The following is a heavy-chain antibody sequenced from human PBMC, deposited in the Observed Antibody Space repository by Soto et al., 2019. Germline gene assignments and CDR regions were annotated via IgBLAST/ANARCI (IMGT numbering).Heavy chain of an antibody. V-gene: IGHV3-21*01. D-gene: IGHD1-26*01. Sequence: PGGSLRLSCAASGFNFSSYSMNWVRQAPGKGLEWVSSISSSSSYIYYADSVKGRSTISRDNAKNSLYLQMNSLRAEDTAVYYCARDLRGATAWGQGTLVTVSS. CDR3: ARDLRGATA. J-gene: IGHJ5*02. CDR1: GFNFSSYS. CDR2: ISSSSSYI.